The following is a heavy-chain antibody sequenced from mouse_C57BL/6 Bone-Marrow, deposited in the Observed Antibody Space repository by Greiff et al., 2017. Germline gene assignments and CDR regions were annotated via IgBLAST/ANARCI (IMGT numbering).Heavy chain of an antibody. D-gene: IGHD2-2*01. CDR1: GSTFTSYW. V-gene: IGHV1-72*01. CDR2: LDPNSGGT. CDR3: ARSGLRRDAWFAY. Sequence: QVQLQQPGAELVQPGASVKLSCKASGSTFTSYWMHWVKQRPGRGLEWLGRLDPNSGGTTYNEKFKSKATLTVDKPSSTAYMQLSSLTSEDSAVYDSARSGLRRDAWFAYWGQGTLVTVSA. J-gene: IGHJ3*01.